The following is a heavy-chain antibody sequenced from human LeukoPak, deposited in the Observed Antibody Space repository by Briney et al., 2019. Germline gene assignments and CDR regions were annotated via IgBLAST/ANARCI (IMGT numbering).Heavy chain of an antibody. CDR2: INQDGSGK. CDR1: GLTFSSYA. V-gene: IGHV3-7*03. J-gene: IGHJ1*01. D-gene: IGHD3-3*01. CDR3: TRDGD. Sequence: GGSLRLSCAASGLTFSSYAMSWVRQAPGKGLEWVANINQDGSGKNYVDSVKGRFSISRDNTKNSVWLQMNSLRAEDTALYYCTRDGDWGQGTLVIVSS.